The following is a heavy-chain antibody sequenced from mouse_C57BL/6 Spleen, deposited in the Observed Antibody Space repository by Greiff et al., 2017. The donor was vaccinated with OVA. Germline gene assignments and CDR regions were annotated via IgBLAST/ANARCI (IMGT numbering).Heavy chain of an antibody. D-gene: IGHD3-1*01. J-gene: IGHJ1*03. CDR3: ARDSGRGYFDV. V-gene: IGHV3-6*01. CDR1: GYSITSGYY. CDR2: ISYDGSN. Sequence: EVKLQESGPGLVKPSQSLSLTCSVTGYSITSGYYWNWIRQFPGNKLEWMGYISYDGSNNYNPSLKNRISITRDTSKNQFFLKLNSVTTEDTATYYCARDSGRGYFDVWGTGTTVTVSS.